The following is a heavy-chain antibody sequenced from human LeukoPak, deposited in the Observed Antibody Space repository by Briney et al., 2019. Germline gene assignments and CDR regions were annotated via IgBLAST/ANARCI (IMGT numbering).Heavy chain of an antibody. J-gene: IGHJ6*02. CDR2: ISGSGGST. D-gene: IGHD2-15*01. Sequence: GGSLRLSCAASGFTFSSYAMSWVRQAPGKGLEWVSAISGSGGSTYYADSVKGRFTISRDNSKNTLYLQMNSLRAEDTAVCYCAKDRVASARYGMDVWGQGTTVTVSS. CDR3: AKDRVASARYGMDV. V-gene: IGHV3-23*01. CDR1: GFTFSSYA.